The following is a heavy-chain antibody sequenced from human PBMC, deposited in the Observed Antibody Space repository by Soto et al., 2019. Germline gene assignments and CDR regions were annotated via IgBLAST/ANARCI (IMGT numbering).Heavy chain of an antibody. Sequence: EVQLVESGGGLVQSGKSLRLSCAASGLTFDDYAMHWVRQAPGKDLEWVSGISWNSGSIGYADSVKGRFTISRDNAKNSLYLQMNSLRAGDTALYYCASGRGYDILTGYYPSFDYWGQGTLVTVSS. V-gene: IGHV3-9*01. CDR2: ISWNSGSI. D-gene: IGHD3-9*01. CDR1: GLTFDDYA. J-gene: IGHJ4*02. CDR3: ASGRGYDILTGYYPSFDY.